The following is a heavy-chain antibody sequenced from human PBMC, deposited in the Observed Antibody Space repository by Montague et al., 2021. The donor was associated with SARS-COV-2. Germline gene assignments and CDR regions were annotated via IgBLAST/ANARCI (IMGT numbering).Heavy chain of an antibody. Sequence: SETLSLTCSVSGGSISGHYWSWIRQPPGKGLEWIGNFDHSGNTKYNPSLKSRATITVDKSKNQFALRLSSVTAADTAVYYCAREFRIELWQTNWYFGLWGRGTLVTVSS. CDR1: GGSISGHY. V-gene: IGHV4-59*11. CDR3: AREFRIELWQTNWYFGL. D-gene: IGHD3-16*01. CDR2: FDHSGNT. J-gene: IGHJ2*01.